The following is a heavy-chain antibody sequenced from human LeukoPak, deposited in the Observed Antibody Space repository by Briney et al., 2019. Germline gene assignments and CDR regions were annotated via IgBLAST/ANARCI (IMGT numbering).Heavy chain of an antibody. V-gene: IGHV3-23*01. D-gene: IGHD2-2*01. CDR1: GFTLSTYA. Sequence: PGGSLRLSCAASGFTLSTYAMTWVRQAPGKGLEWVSTISSGADYTYYADSVKGRFTISRDNSKSTLHLQMNSLRAEDTAVYYCAREPNNVVTPAGFDYWGQGTLVTVSS. J-gene: IGHJ4*02. CDR2: ISSGADYT. CDR3: AREPNNVVTPAGFDY.